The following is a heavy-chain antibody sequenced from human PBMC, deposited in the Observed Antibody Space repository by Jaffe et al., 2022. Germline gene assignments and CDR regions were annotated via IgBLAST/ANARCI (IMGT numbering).Heavy chain of an antibody. J-gene: IGHJ4*02. CDR1: GGSISSSNW. V-gene: IGHV4-4*02. D-gene: IGHD6-19*01. CDR3: ARAMVALSGWYGGAFDY. CDR2: IYHSGST. Sequence: QVQLQESGPGLVKPSGTLSLTCAVSGGSISSSNWWSWVRQPPGKGLEWIGEIYHSGSTNYNPSLKSRVTISVDKSKNQFSLKLSSVTAADTAVYYCARAMVALSGWYGGAFDYWGQGTLVTVSS.